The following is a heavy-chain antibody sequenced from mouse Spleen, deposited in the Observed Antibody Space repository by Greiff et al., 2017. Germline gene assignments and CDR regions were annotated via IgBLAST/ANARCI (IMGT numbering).Heavy chain of an antibody. D-gene: IGHD2-3*01. J-gene: IGHJ4*01. CDR1: GFSLTSYG. V-gene: IGHV2-2*01. CDR2: IWSGGST. Sequence: QVQLQQSGPGLVQPSQSLSITCTVSGFSLTSYGVHWVRQSPGKGLEWLGVIWSGGSTDYNAAFISRLSISKDNSKSQVFFKMNSLQADDTAIYYCARRGWLLRRGFYCYAMDYWGQGTSVTVSS. CDR3: ARRGWLLRRGFYCYAMDY.